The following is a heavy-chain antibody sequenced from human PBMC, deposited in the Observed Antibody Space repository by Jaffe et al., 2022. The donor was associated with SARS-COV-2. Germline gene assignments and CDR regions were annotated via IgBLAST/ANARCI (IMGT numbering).Heavy chain of an antibody. CDR2: ITASGGST. CDR1: GFTFNNYA. Sequence: EVQLLESGGGLVQPGGSLRLSCAASGFTFNNYAMSWVRQAPGKGLQWVSSITASGGSTWYADSMKGRFTVSRDNSKSTLNLQVNSLTAEDTAVYYCAKGEPGNSYGAPQIWGQGTLVTVSS. CDR3: AKGEPGNSYGAPQI. J-gene: IGHJ4*02. V-gene: IGHV3-23*01. D-gene: IGHD5-18*01.